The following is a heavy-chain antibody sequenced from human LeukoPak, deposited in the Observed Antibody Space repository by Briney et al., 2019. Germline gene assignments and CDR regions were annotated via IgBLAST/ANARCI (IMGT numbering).Heavy chain of an antibody. CDR3: ARLAVKRRIAAAGKRFDP. CDR1: GGSFSGYY. V-gene: IGHV4-34*01. CDR2: INHSGST. Sequence: KPSETLSLTCAVYGGSFSGYYWSWIRQPPGKGLEWIGEINHSGSTNYNPSLKSRVTISVDTSKNQFSLKLSSVTAADTAVYYCARLAVKRRIAAAGKRFDPWGQGTLVTVSS. D-gene: IGHD6-13*01. J-gene: IGHJ5*02.